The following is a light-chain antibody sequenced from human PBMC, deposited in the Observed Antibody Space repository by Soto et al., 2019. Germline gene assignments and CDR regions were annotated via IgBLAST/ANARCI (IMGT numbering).Light chain of an antibody. CDR1: SSDVGGYNY. V-gene: IGLV2-11*01. CDR2: DVS. CDR3: CSYAGSYTFL. J-gene: IGLJ2*01. Sequence: QSVLTQPPSASGTPGQRVTISCTGTSSDVGGYNYVSWYQQHPGKAPKLMIYDVSKRPSGVPDRFSGSKSGNTASLTISGLQAEDEADYYCCSYAGSYTFLFGGGTKLTVL.